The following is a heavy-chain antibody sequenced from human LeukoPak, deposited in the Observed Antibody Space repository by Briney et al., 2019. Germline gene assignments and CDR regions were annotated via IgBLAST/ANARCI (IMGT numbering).Heavy chain of an antibody. D-gene: IGHD2-2*01. V-gene: IGHV4-59*01. CDR1: GGSISSYY. J-gene: IGHJ4*02. CDR3: ARDLPISGAVPAASRYYFHY. CDR2: IYYSGST. Sequence: PSETLSLTCTVSGGSISSYYWSWIRQPPGKGLEWIGYIYYSGSTNYNPSLKSRVTISVETCKNQFALKLRSVAAADTAVYYCARDLPISGAVPAASRYYFHYWGQRTLVTVSS.